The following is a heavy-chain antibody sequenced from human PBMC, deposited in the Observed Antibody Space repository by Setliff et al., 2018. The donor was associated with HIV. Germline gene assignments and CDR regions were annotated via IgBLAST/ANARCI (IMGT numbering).Heavy chain of an antibody. Sequence: SETLSLTCTVSGGSITRTPYYWGWIRQPPGKGLEYIGSIHYDERTYYNPSLKSRVTISLDTSKNQFSLNLTSVTAADTAVYYCASRIYYYDSNNFLREEGFDPWGQGTLVTVSS. CDR1: GGSITRTPYY. CDR2: IHYDERT. V-gene: IGHV4-39*01. J-gene: IGHJ5*02. D-gene: IGHD3-22*01. CDR3: ASRIYYYDSNNFLREEGFDP.